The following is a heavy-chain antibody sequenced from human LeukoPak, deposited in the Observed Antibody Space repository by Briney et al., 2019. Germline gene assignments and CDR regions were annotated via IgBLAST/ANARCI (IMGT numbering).Heavy chain of an antibody. CDR2: IYYSGST. CDR1: GGSISSGDYY. V-gene: IGHV4-39*01. J-gene: IGHJ4*02. CDR3: ARPWVSVAGTSHDDY. Sequence: PSETLSLTCTVSGGSISSGDYYWSWIRQPPGKGLEWIGSIYYSGSTYYNPSLKSRVTISVDTSKNQFSLKLSSVTAADTAVYYCARPWVSVAGTSHDDYWGQGTLVTVSS. D-gene: IGHD6-19*01.